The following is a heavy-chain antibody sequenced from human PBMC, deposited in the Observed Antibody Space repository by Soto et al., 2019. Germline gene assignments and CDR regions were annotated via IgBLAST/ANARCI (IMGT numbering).Heavy chain of an antibody. Sequence: ASVKVSCKASGYTFTSYAMHWVRQAPGQRLEWMGWINAGNGNTKYSQKFQGRVTITRDTSASTAYMELSSLRSEDTAVYYCARDPGGNHYYGSGSYYNYYYYYYGMDVWGQGTTVTVSS. CDR1: GYTFTSYA. V-gene: IGHV1-3*01. D-gene: IGHD3-10*01. CDR3: ARDPGGNHYYGSGSYYNYYYYYYGMDV. J-gene: IGHJ6*02. CDR2: INAGNGNT.